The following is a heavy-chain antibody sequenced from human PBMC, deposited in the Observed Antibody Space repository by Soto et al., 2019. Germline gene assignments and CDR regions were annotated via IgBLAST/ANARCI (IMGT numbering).Heavy chain of an antibody. CDR3: ARDRF. V-gene: IGHV3-30-3*01. CDR1: GFTFSSYA. Sequence: PGGSLRLSCAASGFTFSSYAMHWVRQAPGKGLEWVAVISYDGSNKYYADSVKGRFTTSRDNSKNTLYLQMNSLRAEDTAVYYCARDRFWGQGTLVTVSS. CDR2: ISYDGSNK. J-gene: IGHJ4*02.